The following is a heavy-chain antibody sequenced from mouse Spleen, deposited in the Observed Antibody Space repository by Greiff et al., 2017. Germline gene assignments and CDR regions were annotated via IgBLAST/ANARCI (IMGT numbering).Heavy chain of an antibody. CDR3: AREYGYDVWYFDV. J-gene: IGHJ1*01. CDR2: ISYDGSN. V-gene: IGHV3-6*02. Sequence: EVQLVESGPGLVKPSQSLSLTCSVTGYSITSGYHWNWIRQFPGNKLEWMGYISYDGSNNYNPSLKNRISITRDTSKNQFFLKLNAVTTEDTATYYCAREYGYDVWYFDVWGAGTTVTVSS. D-gene: IGHD2-2*01. CDR1: GYSITSGYH.